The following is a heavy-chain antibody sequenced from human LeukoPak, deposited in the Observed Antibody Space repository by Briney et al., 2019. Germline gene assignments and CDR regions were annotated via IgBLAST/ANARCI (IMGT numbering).Heavy chain of an antibody. CDR2: MWYDGSNK. V-gene: IGHV3-33*08. Sequence: PGRSLRLSCAASGFTFSSYGMHWVRQAPGKGLEWVAVMWYDGSNKYYADSVKGRFTISRDNSKNTLYLQMNSLRAEDTAVYYCASEVVVTADGENFDYWGQGTLVTVSS. D-gene: IGHD2-21*02. CDR1: GFTFSSYG. J-gene: IGHJ4*02. CDR3: ASEVVVTADGENFDY.